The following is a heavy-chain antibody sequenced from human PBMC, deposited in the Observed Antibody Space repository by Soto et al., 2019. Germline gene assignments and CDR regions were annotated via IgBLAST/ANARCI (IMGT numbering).Heavy chain of an antibody. J-gene: IGHJ4*02. V-gene: IGHV4-39*01. Sequence: LSLTCTVSGISVSTSDYYWGWFRHPPGKGLDWIGNIYYSGSTFYNPSLRSRVTLSVDTSKNQFSLRLNSVTAADTAVYFCAGFVVPASRNSDFDYWGQGTLVTVSS. CDR2: IYYSGST. D-gene: IGHD2-15*01. CDR3: AGFVVPASRNSDFDY. CDR1: GISVSTSDYY.